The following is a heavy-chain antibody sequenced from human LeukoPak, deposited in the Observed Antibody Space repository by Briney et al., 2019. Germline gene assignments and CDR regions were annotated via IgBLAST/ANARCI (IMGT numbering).Heavy chain of an antibody. CDR1: GFTFSSYG. V-gene: IGHV3-30*02. J-gene: IGHJ3*02. CDR2: IRYDGSNK. D-gene: IGHD3-10*01. Sequence: GGSLRLSCAASGFTFSSYGMHWVRQAPGKGLEWVAFIRYDGSNKYYADSVKGRFTISRDISKNTLYLQMNSLRAEDTAVYYCAKGERVLLWFGELLYHYDAFDIWGQGTMVTVSS. CDR3: AKGERVLLWFGELLYHYDAFDI.